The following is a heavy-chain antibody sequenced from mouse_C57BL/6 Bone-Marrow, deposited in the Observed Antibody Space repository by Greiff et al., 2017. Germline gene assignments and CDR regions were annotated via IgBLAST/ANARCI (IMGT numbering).Heavy chain of an antibody. J-gene: IGHJ3*01. Sequence: QVQLQQSGPELVKPGASVKISCKASGYAFSSSWMNWVKQRPGKGLEWIGRIYPGDGDTNYNGKFKGKATLTADKSSSTAYMQLSSLTSEDSAVYFGARYYSNFLFAYWGQGTLVTVSA. CDR2: IYPGDGDT. CDR3: ARYYSNFLFAY. D-gene: IGHD2-5*01. V-gene: IGHV1-82*01. CDR1: GYAFSSSW.